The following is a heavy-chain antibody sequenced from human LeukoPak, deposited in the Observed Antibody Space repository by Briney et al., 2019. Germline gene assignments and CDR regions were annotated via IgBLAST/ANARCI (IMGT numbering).Heavy chain of an antibody. CDR2: IRRSGDNT. V-gene: IGHV3-23*01. Sequence: PGGSLRLSCAASGFTFARHAMTWVRQAPGKGLEWVSGIRRSGDNTTYAVSVKGRFTISRDNSKNTLYLQMNSLRAEDTAVYYCAKVLYQYDTSGHLGFDYWGQGTLVTVSS. CDR1: GFTFARHA. J-gene: IGHJ4*02. CDR3: AKVLYQYDTSGHLGFDY. D-gene: IGHD3-22*01.